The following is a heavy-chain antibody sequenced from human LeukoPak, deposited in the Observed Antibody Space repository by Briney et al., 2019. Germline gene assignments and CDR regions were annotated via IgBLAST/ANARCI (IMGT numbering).Heavy chain of an antibody. CDR2: ISSSSSYI. D-gene: IGHD3-16*02. J-gene: IGHJ4*02. Sequence: GGSLRLSCAASGFTFSSYSMNWVRQAPGKGLEWVSSISSSSSYIYYADSVKGRFTISRDNSKNTLYLQMNSLRAEDTAVYYCAKGPVDDYVWGSYRYTPNYWGQGTLVTVSS. V-gene: IGHV3-21*04. CDR1: GFTFSSYS. CDR3: AKGPVDDYVWGSYRYTPNY.